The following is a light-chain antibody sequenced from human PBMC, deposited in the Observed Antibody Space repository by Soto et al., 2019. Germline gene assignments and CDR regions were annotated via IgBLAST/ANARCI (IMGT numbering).Light chain of an antibody. CDR3: QRYGSSRP. J-gene: IGKJ1*01. CDR2: GAS. Sequence: EIVLTQSPGTLSLSPGERATLSCRASQSVSSSYLAWYQQKPGQAPRLLIYGASSRATGIPDRFSGSGSGTDVTLTISRLEPEDFAVYYCQRYGSSRPFGQGTKVEIK. V-gene: IGKV3-20*01. CDR1: QSVSSSY.